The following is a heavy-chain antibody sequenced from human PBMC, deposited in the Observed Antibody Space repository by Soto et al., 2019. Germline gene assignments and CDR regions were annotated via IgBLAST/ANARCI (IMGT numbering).Heavy chain of an antibody. Sequence: QVLLVQSGAEVKKPGASVKVSCKASGYTFTSYGISWVRQAPGQGLEWMGWISAYNGNTNYAQKLQGRVTMTTDTSTSTAYMELRSLRSDDTAVYYCARVVRYDFWSGYSPYYYMDVWGKGTTVTVSS. CDR1: GYTFTSYG. V-gene: IGHV1-18*01. D-gene: IGHD3-3*01. J-gene: IGHJ6*03. CDR3: ARVVRYDFWSGYSPYYYMDV. CDR2: ISAYNGNT.